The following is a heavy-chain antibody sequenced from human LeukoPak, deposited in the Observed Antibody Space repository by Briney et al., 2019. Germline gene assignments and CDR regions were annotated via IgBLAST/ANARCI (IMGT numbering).Heavy chain of an antibody. V-gene: IGHV4-39*01. J-gene: IGHJ4*02. CDR3: ARHPMYYDILTGYRITAYFDY. Sequence: SETLSLTCTVSDGSISNSLYHWGWIRRPPGKGLEWIGTIYYTGTTYYTPSLKSRVTISVDTSKNQFSLKLSSVTAADTAVYYCARHPMYYDILTGYRITAYFDYWGQGTLVTVSS. D-gene: IGHD3-9*01. CDR1: DGSISNSLYH. CDR2: IYYTGTT.